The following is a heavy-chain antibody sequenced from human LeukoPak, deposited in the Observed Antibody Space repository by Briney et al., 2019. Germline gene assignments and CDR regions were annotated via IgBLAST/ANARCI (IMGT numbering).Heavy chain of an antibody. CDR3: ARRRYCASTSCYEGAFDL. J-gene: IGHJ3*01. CDR1: GYRFTDYW. V-gene: IGHV5-51*01. D-gene: IGHD2-2*01. Sequence: GESLKISCKGSGYRFTDYWIAWVRQMPGKGLEWMGIIYPGDSDTRYSPSFQGQVTMSADKSITTAYVQWSSLKASDTAMYYCARRRYCASTSCYEGAFDLWGQGTMVTVSS. CDR2: IYPGDSDT.